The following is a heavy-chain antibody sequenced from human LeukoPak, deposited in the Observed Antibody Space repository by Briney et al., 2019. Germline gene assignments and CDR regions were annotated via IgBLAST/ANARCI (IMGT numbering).Heavy chain of an antibody. CDR1: GFTFSSYG. CDR2: ISYDGSNK. D-gene: IGHD3-10*01. V-gene: IGHV3-30*18. Sequence: PGGSLRLSCAASGFTFSSYGMHWVRQAPGKGLEWVAVISYDGSNKYYADSVKGRFTISRDNSKNTLYLQMNSLRAEDTAVYYCAKDGEWFGPLAYFDYWGQGTPVTVSS. CDR3: AKDGEWFGPLAYFDY. J-gene: IGHJ4*02.